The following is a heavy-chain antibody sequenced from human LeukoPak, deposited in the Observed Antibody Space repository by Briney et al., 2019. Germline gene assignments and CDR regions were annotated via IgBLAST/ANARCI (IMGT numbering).Heavy chain of an antibody. J-gene: IGHJ4*02. V-gene: IGHV3-23*01. CDR2: ISGSGGST. CDR1: GFTFSSYA. Sequence: GGSLRLSRAASGFTFSSYAMSWVRQAPGKGLEWVSAISGSGGSTYYADSVKGRFTISRDNSKNTLYLQMNSLRAEDTAVYYCAKPTNFDSSGYRDYWGQGTLVTVSS. CDR3: AKPTNFDSSGYRDY. D-gene: IGHD3-22*01.